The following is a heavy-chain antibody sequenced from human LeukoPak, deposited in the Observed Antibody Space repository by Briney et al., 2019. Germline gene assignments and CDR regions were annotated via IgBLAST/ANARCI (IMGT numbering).Heavy chain of an antibody. V-gene: IGHV3-11*01. Sequence: GGSLRLSGAASGFTFSDYYLSWIGQAPGKGLGGLSSFSSSGSTIYYADSVKGRFTISRDNAKNSLYLQMNSLRAEDTAVYYCARSGDYYDTSGYLFDYWGQGTLVTVSS. CDR2: FSSSGSTI. J-gene: IGHJ4*02. CDR1: GFTFSDYY. CDR3: ARSGDYYDTSGYLFDY. D-gene: IGHD3-22*01.